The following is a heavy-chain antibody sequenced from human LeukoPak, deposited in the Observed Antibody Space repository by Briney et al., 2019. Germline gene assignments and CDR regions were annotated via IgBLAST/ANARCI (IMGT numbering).Heavy chain of an antibody. CDR1: GFTFSSYW. Sequence: GESLRLSCAASGFTFSSYWMHWVRQAPGKGLVWVSRIMSDGSSTSYADSVKGRFTISRDNAKNTLFLQMNSLRAEDTALYYCAREDVDITVATAGAFDIWGQGTTVTVSS. CDR3: AREDVDITVATAGAFDI. V-gene: IGHV3-74*01. CDR2: IMSDGSST. J-gene: IGHJ3*02. D-gene: IGHD6-19*01.